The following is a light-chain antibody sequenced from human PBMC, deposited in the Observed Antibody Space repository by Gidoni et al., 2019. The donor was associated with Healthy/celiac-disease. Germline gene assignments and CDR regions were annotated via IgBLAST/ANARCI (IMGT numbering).Light chain of an antibody. V-gene: IGLV6-57*02. CDR3: QSYDSSNVV. CDR1: SGSIASNY. Sequence: NFMLTQPLSVSESPGKTVTISCTGSSGSIASNYVQWYQPRPGSAPTTVIYEDNQRPSGVPVRFSGSIDSSSNSASLTISGLKTEDEADYYCQSYDSSNVVFGGGTKLTVL. J-gene: IGLJ2*01. CDR2: EDN.